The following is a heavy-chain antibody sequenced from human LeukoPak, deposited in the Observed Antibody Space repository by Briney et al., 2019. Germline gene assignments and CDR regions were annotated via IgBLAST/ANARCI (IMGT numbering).Heavy chain of an antibody. CDR3: AREAGGIASFDY. D-gene: IGHD4-23*01. CDR1: GGSISSGSYY. V-gene: IGHV4-61*02. CDR2: INTSGST. Sequence: SETLSLTCTVSGGSISSGSYYWSWIRQPAGKGLEWIGRINTSGSTNYNPSLKSRVTISVDTSKNQFSLKLSSVTAADTAVYYCAREAGGIASFDYWGQGTLVTVSS. J-gene: IGHJ4*02.